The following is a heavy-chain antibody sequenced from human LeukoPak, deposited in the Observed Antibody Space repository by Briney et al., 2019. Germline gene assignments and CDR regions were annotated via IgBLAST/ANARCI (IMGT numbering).Heavy chain of an antibody. CDR3: AKDPGGSYPYFDY. J-gene: IGHJ4*02. CDR2: ISADGGDI. V-gene: IGHV3-23*01. D-gene: IGHD1-26*01. CDR1: GFIFSNNI. Sequence: GGSLRLSCAASGFIFSNNIMNWVRQAPGKGLEWVSVISADGGDIYYADSVNGRFTISRDNSKNTLHLQMDSLRAEDTAVYYCAKDPGGSYPYFDYWGQGTLVTVSS.